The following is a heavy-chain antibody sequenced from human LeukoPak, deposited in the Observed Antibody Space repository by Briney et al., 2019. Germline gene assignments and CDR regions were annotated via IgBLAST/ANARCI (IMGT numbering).Heavy chain of an antibody. CDR3: ARLVVVNANYWYFDL. J-gene: IGHJ2*01. Sequence: GESLKISCKGSGYRFTSYWIGWVRQMPGKGLDWMGIIHPGDSDTRYSPSLQGQVTISVDKSVNTAYLQWSSLKASDSGIYFCARLVVVNANYWYFDLWGRGTQVTVSS. CDR1: GYRFTSYW. CDR2: IHPGDSDT. V-gene: IGHV5-51*01. D-gene: IGHD2-21*01.